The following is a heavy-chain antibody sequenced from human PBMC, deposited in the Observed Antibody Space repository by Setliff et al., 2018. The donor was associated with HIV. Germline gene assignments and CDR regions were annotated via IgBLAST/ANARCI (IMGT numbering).Heavy chain of an antibody. CDR1: GGSFYSYA. CDR2: IVPVFRTV. D-gene: IGHD3-3*01. V-gene: IGHV1-69*13. J-gene: IGHJ5*02. CDR3: ATGPKKGVDILPPGS. Sequence: SVKVSCKASGGSFYSYAFTWVRQAPGQGLEWVGGIVPVFRTVNYSEKLQGRVTITADESTSTSYMELNSLTSDDTAVYYCATGPKKGVDILPPGSWGQGTLVTVSS.